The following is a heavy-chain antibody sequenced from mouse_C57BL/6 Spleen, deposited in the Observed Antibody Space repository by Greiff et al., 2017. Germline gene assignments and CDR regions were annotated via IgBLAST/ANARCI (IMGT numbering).Heavy chain of an antibody. V-gene: IGHV1-76*01. CDR2: IYPGSGNT. CDR1: GYTFTDYC. D-gene: IGHD1-1*01. CDR3: ARGPYGSSDGFAY. J-gene: IGHJ3*01. Sequence: VQLVQSGAELVRPGASVKLSCKASGYTFTDYCINWVKQRPGQGLEWIGRIYPGSGNTYYNEKFKGKATLTAEKSSSTAYMQLSSLTSEDSAFYFCARGPYGSSDGFAYWGQGTLVTVSA.